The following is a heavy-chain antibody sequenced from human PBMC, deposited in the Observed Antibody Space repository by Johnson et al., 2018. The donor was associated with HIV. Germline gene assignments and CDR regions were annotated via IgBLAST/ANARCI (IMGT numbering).Heavy chain of an antibody. J-gene: IGHJ3*02. D-gene: IGHD6-6*01. V-gene: IGHV3-74*02. Sequence: VHSAGGLLKPGGSLVLSGSGSGFTLSHAWMSWVRQAPGKGLLWVSRINPDGSSTDYADSVKGRFTISRDNAKNTLYLQMNSLRAEDTAVYYCARSGAASIAARGDAFDIWGQGTMVTVSP. CDR2: INPDGSST. CDR1: GFTLSHAW. CDR3: ARSGAASIAARGDAFDI.